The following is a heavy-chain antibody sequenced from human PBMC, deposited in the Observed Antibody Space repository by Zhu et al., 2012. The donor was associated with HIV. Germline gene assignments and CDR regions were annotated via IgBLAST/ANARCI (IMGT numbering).Heavy chain of an antibody. D-gene: IGHD1-14*01. Sequence: QVQLQESGPGLVKPSETLSLTCAVSGSSIISTYYWGWIRQPPGKGLEWIGSIYHSETTYYNPSLKSRVTISIDTANNQFSLKLSSVTAADTAVYYCARHSRTATDYFDYWGQGTLVHRLL. CDR1: GSSIISTYY. V-gene: IGHV4-38-2*01. J-gene: IGHJ4*02. CDR2: IYHSETT. CDR3: ARHSRTATDYFDY.